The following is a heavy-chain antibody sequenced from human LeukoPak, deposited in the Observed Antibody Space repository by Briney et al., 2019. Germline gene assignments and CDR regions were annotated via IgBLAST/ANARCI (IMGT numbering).Heavy chain of an antibody. J-gene: IGHJ3*02. CDR3: AKDDSSGYYSLDAFDI. D-gene: IGHD3-22*01. V-gene: IGHV3-23*01. Sequence: PGGSLRLSCAASGFTFSSHGMSWVRQAPGKGLEWVSAISGSGGSTYYADSVKGRFTISRDNSKNTLYLQMNSLRAEDTAVYYCAKDDSSGYYSLDAFDIWGQGTMVTVSS. CDR2: ISGSGGST. CDR1: GFTFSSHG.